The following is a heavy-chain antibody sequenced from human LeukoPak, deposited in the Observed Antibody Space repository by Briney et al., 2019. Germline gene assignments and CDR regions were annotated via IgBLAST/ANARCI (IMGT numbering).Heavy chain of an antibody. V-gene: IGHV3-23*01. Sequence: GGSLRLSCAASGFTFSSYAMRWVRQAPGKGLEWVSAISGSGGSTYYADSVKGRFTISRDNSKNTLYLQMDSLRAEDTAVYYCAKDRGFIAAAGSDDYWGQGTLVTVSS. D-gene: IGHD6-13*01. CDR1: GFTFSSYA. J-gene: IGHJ4*02. CDR2: ISGSGGST. CDR3: AKDRGFIAAAGSDDY.